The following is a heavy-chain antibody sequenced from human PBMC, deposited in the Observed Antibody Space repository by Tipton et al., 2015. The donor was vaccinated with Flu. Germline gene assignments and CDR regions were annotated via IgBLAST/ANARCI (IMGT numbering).Heavy chain of an antibody. CDR2: VYYSGNS. V-gene: IGHV4-59*04. D-gene: IGHD3-10*02. J-gene: IGHJ4*02. CDR1: GGSINNYY. CDR3: ARLSFYDVDLKNFYFDY. Sequence: TLSLTCSASGGSINNYYLSWIRQPPGKGLEWIGSVYYSGNSYYNPSLKSRVAMSVDTSKNQLSLKLSSVTAADTAMFYCARLSFYDVDLKNFYFDYWGQGTLVTVSS.